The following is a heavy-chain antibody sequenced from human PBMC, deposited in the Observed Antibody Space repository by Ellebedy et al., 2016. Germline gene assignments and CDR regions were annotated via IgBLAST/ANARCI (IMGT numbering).Heavy chain of an antibody. CDR1: GLNFDTFF. CDR2: INAHSDDT. V-gene: IGHV3-23*01. Sequence: GGSLRLXCVVSGLNFDTFFMSWVRQAPGKGLEWVSTINAHSDDTRLTDSVKGRFTVSRDNPRKTVYLRMYNLRAEDTARYYRRHGHYADYWGQGTLVTVSS. J-gene: IGHJ4*02. CDR3: RHGHYADY. D-gene: IGHD5-24*01.